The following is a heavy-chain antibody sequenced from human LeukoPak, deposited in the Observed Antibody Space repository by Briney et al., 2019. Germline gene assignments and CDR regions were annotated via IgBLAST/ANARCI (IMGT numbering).Heavy chain of an antibody. CDR1: GYTFTSYG. CDR2: ISAYNGNT. V-gene: IGHV1-18*01. D-gene: IGHD6-19*01. Sequence: WASVKVSCKASGYTFTSYGITWVRRAHGQGLEWMGWISAYNGNTNYAQKLQGRVTMTTDTSTSTAYMELRSLRSDDTAVYYCARDQVGKQWLGNDYWGQGTLVTVSS. J-gene: IGHJ4*02. CDR3: ARDQVGKQWLGNDY.